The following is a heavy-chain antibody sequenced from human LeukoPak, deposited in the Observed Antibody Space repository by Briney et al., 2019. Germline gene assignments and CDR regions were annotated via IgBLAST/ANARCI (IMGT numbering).Heavy chain of an antibody. V-gene: IGHV1-2*02. D-gene: IGHD2-2*01. Sequence: GASVKVSCKASGYTFTGYYMHWVRQAPGQRLEWMGWINPNTGGTNYAQKFQGRVTMTRDTSISTAYMELSGLRSDDTAVYYCARVRSTSPEENLDYWGQGTLVTVSS. CDR1: GYTFTGYY. CDR3: ARVRSTSPEENLDY. CDR2: INPNTGGT. J-gene: IGHJ4*02.